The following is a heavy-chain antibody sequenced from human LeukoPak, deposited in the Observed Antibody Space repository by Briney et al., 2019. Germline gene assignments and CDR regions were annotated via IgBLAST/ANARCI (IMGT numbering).Heavy chain of an antibody. CDR2: ISSSSSYI. D-gene: IGHD3-22*01. Sequence: GGSLRLSCAASGFTFSSYSMNWVRQAPGKGLEWVSSISSSSSYIYYADSVKGRFTISRDNAKNSLYPQMNSLRAEDTAVYYCARDLGYYDSSGPTYAFDIWGRGTMVTVSS. J-gene: IGHJ3*02. CDR3: ARDLGYYDSSGPTYAFDI. V-gene: IGHV3-21*01. CDR1: GFTFSSYS.